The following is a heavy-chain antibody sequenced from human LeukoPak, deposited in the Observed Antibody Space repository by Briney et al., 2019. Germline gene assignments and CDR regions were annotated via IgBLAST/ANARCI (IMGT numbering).Heavy chain of an antibody. V-gene: IGHV4-34*01. CDR3: TRMTAGHEY. D-gene: IGHD2-21*02. CDR2: INHSGYT. Sequence: SETLSLTCAVSGVSFDDYYWSWVRQTRGKGLEWIGEINHSGYTNDSPSLKSRVTLSIDTSRKQFSLNLRSVTVADTGIYYCTRMTAGHEYWGQRTLVTVSS. J-gene: IGHJ4*02. CDR1: GVSFDDYY.